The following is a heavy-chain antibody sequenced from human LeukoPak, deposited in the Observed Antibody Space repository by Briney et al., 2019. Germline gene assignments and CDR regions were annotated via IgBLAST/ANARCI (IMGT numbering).Heavy chain of an antibody. CDR2: ISSTSSYI. J-gene: IGHJ4*02. CDR3: ARGQRRHIDMAPSFDY. Sequence: GGSLRLSCAASGFTFSTYTMSWVRQAPGKGLEWVSSISSTSSYIYYADSVKGRFTISRDTAKNSLYLQMNTLRAEDTAVYYCARGQRRHIDMAPSFDYWGQGTLVTVSS. D-gene: IGHD5-24*01. CDR1: GFTFSTYT. V-gene: IGHV3-21*01.